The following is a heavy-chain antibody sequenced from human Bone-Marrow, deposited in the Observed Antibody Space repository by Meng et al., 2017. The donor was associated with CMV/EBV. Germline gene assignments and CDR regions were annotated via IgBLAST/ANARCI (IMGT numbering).Heavy chain of an antibody. CDR2: ISGSGGST. Sequence: GGSLRLSCTASGFTFSSYAMSWVRQAPGKGLEWVSAISGSGGSTYYADSVKGRFTISRDNSKNTLYLQMNSLRAEDTAVYYCATGAGLRGYVGNWGQGTLVTVSS. V-gene: IGHV3-23*01. D-gene: IGHD5-12*01. CDR1: GFTFSSYA. J-gene: IGHJ4*02. CDR3: ATGAGLRGYVGN.